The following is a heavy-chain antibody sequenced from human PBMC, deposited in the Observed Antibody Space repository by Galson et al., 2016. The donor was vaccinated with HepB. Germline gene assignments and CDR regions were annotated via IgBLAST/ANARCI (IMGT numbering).Heavy chain of an antibody. J-gene: IGHJ4*02. V-gene: IGHV3-21*01. Sequence: SLRLSCAGSGFTFSSYTMNWVRQAPGKGLEWVAFISVSSSYIYYVDSVTGRFTISRDNSKNTLYLQMNRLRAEDTAVYYCARSRGSYGSGSYWAVLDYWGQGTLVTVSS. CDR1: GFTFSSYT. CDR2: ISVSSSYI. CDR3: ARSRGSYGSGSYWAVLDY. D-gene: IGHD3-10*01.